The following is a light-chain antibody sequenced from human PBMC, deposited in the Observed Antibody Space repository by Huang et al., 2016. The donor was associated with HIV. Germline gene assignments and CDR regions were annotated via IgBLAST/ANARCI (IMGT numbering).Light chain of an antibody. V-gene: IGKV1-39*01. CDR2: GAS. CDR1: QSINKY. J-gene: IGKJ2*01. Sequence: DIQMTQSPSSLSASVGDRVIISCRASQSINKYLNWYQQMPGKAPKLLIYGASTLQRGDSSRFSGSVSGTDFTLTIGSLQPEDAATYYCQQSYKAPRTFGQGTLLEI. CDR3: QQSYKAPRT.